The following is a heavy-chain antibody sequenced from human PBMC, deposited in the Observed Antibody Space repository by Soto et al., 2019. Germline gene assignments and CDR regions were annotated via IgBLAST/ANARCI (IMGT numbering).Heavy chain of an antibody. CDR2: FDPEDGET. CDR1: GYTLTELS. D-gene: IGHD6-13*01. J-gene: IGHJ4*02. Sequence: QVQLVQSGAEVKKPGASVKVSCKVSGYTLTELSMHWVRQAPGKGLEWMGGFDPEDGETIYAQKFQGRVTMTEDTSTDTANKELSSLRSEDTAVYYCATDLTGSSWYQFDYWGQGTLVTVSS. CDR3: ATDLTGSSWYQFDY. V-gene: IGHV1-24*01.